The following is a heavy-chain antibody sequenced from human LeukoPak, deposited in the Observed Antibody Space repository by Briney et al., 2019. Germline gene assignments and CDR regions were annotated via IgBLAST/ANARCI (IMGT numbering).Heavy chain of an antibody. V-gene: IGHV3-7*04. CDR2: IKQDGSEK. CDR1: GVMFPSYW. J-gene: IGHJ4*02. Sequence: PGGSLRLSCAASGVMFPSYWMTWVRQAPGKGLEWVANIKQDGSEKYYVDSVKGRFTISRDNAKNPVYLQMNSLRAEDTAVYYCARRHHFGFLDSWGQGTLVTVSS. D-gene: IGHD3-10*01. CDR3: ARRHHFGFLDS.